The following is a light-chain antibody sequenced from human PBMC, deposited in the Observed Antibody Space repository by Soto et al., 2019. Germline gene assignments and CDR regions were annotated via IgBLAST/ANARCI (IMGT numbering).Light chain of an antibody. CDR1: QSISSW. CDR3: QQYNSYWT. Sequence: DLQMTQSPSTLSASVGDRVTITCRASQSISSWLAWYQQKPGKAPKLLIYKASSLESGVPSRLSGSGSGTEFTITISSLQPDDFATYYCQQYNSYWTFGQGTKVEIK. J-gene: IGKJ1*01. V-gene: IGKV1-5*03. CDR2: KAS.